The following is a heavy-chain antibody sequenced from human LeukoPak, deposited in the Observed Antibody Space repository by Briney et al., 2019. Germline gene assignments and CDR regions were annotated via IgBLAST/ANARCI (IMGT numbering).Heavy chain of an antibody. CDR2: ISYDGSNK. D-gene: IGHD1-14*01. J-gene: IGHJ4*02. Sequence: GGSLRLSCAASGFTFSSYAMHWVRQAPGKGLEWVAVISYDGSNKYYADSVKGRFTISRDNSKNTLYLQMNSLRAEDTAVYYCARENRLALDYWGQGTLVTVSS. CDR3: ARENRLALDY. CDR1: GFTFSSYA. V-gene: IGHV3-30-3*01.